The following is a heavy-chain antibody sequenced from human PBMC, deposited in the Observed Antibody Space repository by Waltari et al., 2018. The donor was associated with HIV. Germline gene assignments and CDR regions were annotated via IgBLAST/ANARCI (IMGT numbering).Heavy chain of an antibody. Sequence: EVRAVWSWGQLVHPGRFRPPSCPRPAPRVSSSFLTSARQAPGKGLEWVAIRYMDETTHYAYFAKGRFIISRDNSKNTVYLQMNYLRPEDTAVYYCVKGVRYYDFGGGYWESAPWGQGTLLAVSS. D-gene: IGHD3-3*01. V-gene: IGHV3-66*02. J-gene: IGHJ5*02. CDR3: VKGVRYYDFGGGYWESAP. CDR1: APRVSSSF. CDR2: RYMDETT.